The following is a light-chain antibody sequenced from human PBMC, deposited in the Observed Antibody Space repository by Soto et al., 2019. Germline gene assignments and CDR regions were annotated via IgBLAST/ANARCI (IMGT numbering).Light chain of an antibody. CDR2: EVT. V-gene: IGLV2-23*02. J-gene: IGLJ1*01. Sequence: QSVLTQSASVSGSPRQSITISCTGTNSDVGSYNLVSWFQQHPGKAPKLVIYEVTKRPSGVSDRSSGSKSGNTASLTISGLQAEDEADYYCFSYAGDSVYVFGTGTKVTV. CDR3: FSYAGDSVYV. CDR1: NSDVGSYNL.